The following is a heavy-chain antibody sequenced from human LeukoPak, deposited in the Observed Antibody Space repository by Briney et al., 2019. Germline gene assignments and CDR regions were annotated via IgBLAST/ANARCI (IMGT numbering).Heavy chain of an antibody. V-gene: IGHV4-59*11. D-gene: IGHD5-12*01. CDR2: IYYSGST. CDR1: GGSISSLY. J-gene: IGHJ4*02. Sequence: SETLSLTCTVSGGSISSLYWSWIRQPPGKGLEWIGYIYYSGSTNYNPSLKSRVTISVDTSKNQFSLKLSSVTAADTAVYYCARGAYSGYDWPLFDYWGQGTLVTVSS. CDR3: ARGAYSGYDWPLFDY.